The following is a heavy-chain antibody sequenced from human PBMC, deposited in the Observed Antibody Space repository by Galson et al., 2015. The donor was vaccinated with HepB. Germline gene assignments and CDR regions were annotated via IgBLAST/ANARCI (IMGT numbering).Heavy chain of an antibody. CDR3: AKGRIPRDGRRLYFDY. Sequence: SLRLSCAASGFTFSSYGMHWVRQAPGKGLEWVAVISYDGSNKYYADSVKGRFTISRDNSKNTLYLQMNSLRAEDTAVYYCAKGRIPRDGRRLYFDYWGQGTLVTVSS. J-gene: IGHJ4*02. V-gene: IGHV3-30*18. D-gene: IGHD2-15*01. CDR1: GFTFSSYG. CDR2: ISYDGSNK.